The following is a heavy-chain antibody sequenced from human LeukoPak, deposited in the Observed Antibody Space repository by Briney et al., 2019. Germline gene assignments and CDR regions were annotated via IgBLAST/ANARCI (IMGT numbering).Heavy chain of an antibody. CDR2: IYYSGST. CDR3: ARQSVKWLRFGGFDY. J-gene: IGHJ4*02. CDR1: GGSISSSSYY. V-gene: IGHV4-39*01. D-gene: IGHD5-12*01. Sequence: PSETLSLTCTVSGGSISSSSYYWGWIRQPPGKGLEWIGSIYYSGSTYYNPSLKSRVTISVDTPKNQFSLKLSSVTAADTAVYYCARQSVKWLRFGGFDYWGQGTLVTVSS.